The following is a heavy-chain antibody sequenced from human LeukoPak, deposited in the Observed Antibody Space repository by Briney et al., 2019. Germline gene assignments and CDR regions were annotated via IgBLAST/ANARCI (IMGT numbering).Heavy chain of an antibody. V-gene: IGHV3-20*03. CDR2: INWNGGST. Sequence: GGSLDLSVQPPGFTLDDFGLSWFGQLPGKGLDWVSGINWNGGSTGYADSVKGRFTISRDNAKNSLYLQMNSLRAEDTALYYCAREEEWLYHTIDYWGQGTLVTVSS. D-gene: IGHD3-3*01. CDR3: AREEEWLYHTIDY. J-gene: IGHJ4*02. CDR1: GFTLDDFG.